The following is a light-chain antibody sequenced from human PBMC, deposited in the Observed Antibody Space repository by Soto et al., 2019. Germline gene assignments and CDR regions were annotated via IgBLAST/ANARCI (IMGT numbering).Light chain of an antibody. J-gene: IGKJ1*01. CDR3: QHYSTWLWT. CDR2: GAS. CDR1: QSVSSN. Sequence: EIVLTQSPGTLSLSPGERATLSCRASQSVSSNYLAWYQQKPGQGPRLLIYGASTRATGIPARFSGSGSGTEFTLTISSLQSEDFAVYYCQHYSTWLWTFGQGTKVEIK. V-gene: IGKV3-15*01.